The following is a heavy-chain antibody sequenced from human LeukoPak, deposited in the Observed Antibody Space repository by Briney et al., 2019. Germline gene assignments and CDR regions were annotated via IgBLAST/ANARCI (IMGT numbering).Heavy chain of an antibody. CDR2: IKQDGSEK. V-gene: IGHV3-7*03. CDR1: GFTFSSYA. D-gene: IGHD1-26*01. CDR3: ARDRFSGSYPLDY. J-gene: IGHJ4*02. Sequence: GGSLRLSCAASGFTFSSYAMSWVRQAPGKGLEWVANIKQDGSEKYYVDSVKGRFTISRDNAKNSLYLQMNSLRAEDTAVYYCARDRFSGSYPLDYWGQGTLVTVSS.